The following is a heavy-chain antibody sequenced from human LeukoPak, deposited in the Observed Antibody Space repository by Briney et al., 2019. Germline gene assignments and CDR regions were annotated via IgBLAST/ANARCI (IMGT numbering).Heavy chain of an antibody. CDR3: AGGRIGGAFDI. D-gene: IGHD2/OR15-2a*01. V-gene: IGHV5-51*01. J-gene: IGHJ3*02. CDR1: GCSFTSYW. Sequence: GASLQISCKGSGCSFTSYWIGWVRQLPGKGLEWMGIIYPGDSDTGYSPSFQGQVTISADKSISTAYLQWSSLKASDTAMYYCAGGRIGGAFDIWGQGTMVTVSS. CDR2: IYPGDSDT.